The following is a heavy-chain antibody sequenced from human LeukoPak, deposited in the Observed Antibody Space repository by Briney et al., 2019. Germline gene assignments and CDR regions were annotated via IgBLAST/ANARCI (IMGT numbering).Heavy chain of an antibody. CDR2: ISAYNGKT. CDR3: ARERTQGDLDY. CDR1: GYTFTSYG. V-gene: IGHV1-18*01. Sequence: EASVKVSCKASGYTFTSYGIIWVRQAPGQGLEWMGWISAYNGKTNSAQKLQGRVSMTTDTSTSTVYMELRSLRSDDTAVYYCARERTQGDLDYWGQGTLVTASS. D-gene: IGHD3-10*01. J-gene: IGHJ4*02.